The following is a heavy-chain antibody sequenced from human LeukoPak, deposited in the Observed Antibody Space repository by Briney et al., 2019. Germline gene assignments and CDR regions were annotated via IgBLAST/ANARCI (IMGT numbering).Heavy chain of an antibody. Sequence: GGSLRLSCVVSGITLSNYAMSWVRQAPGKGLEWVSGISESGGSTKYADSVKGRFTISRDNSLNTVYLQMNSLRAEDTAVYFCAKAKEFDYGSGSGHYYPYFFDLWGQGTLVTASS. CDR3: AKAKEFDYGSGSGHYYPYFFDL. D-gene: IGHD3-10*01. V-gene: IGHV3-23*01. J-gene: IGHJ4*02. CDR2: ISESGGST. CDR1: GITLSNYA.